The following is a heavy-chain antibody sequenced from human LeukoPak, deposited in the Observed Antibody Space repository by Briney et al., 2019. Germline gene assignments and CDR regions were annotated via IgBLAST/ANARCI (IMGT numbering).Heavy chain of an antibody. Sequence: SETLSLTCTVSGYSINSIYYWGWIRQPPGKGLEWIGSIYHSGSTYYNPSLKSRVTISVDTSKTQFSLKLSSVTAADTAVYYCARSLYYYGSDSFDIWGQGTMVTVSS. CDR3: ARSLYYYGSDSFDI. CDR2: IYHSGST. J-gene: IGHJ3*02. D-gene: IGHD3-10*01. V-gene: IGHV4-38-2*02. CDR1: GYSINSIYY.